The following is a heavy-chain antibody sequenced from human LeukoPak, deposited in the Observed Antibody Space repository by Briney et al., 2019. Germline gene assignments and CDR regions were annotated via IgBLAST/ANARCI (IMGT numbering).Heavy chain of an antibody. Sequence: SETLSLTCAVYGGSFSGYHWTWIRQPPGKGLDWIGEINDSGSPIYNPSLKNRVTISVDMSKNQFSVNLTSVTAADTALYYCARVYYYGSGSNFFDYWGQGTLVTVSS. V-gene: IGHV4-34*01. CDR3: ARVYYYGSGSNFFDY. CDR1: GGSFSGYH. CDR2: INDSGSP. D-gene: IGHD3-10*01. J-gene: IGHJ4*02.